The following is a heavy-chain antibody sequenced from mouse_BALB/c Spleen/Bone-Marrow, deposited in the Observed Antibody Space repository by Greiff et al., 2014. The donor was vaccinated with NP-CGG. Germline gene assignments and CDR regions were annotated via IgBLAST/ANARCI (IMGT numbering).Heavy chain of an antibody. D-gene: IGHD1-1*01. CDR3: ARPPYYGSSEWYFDV. V-gene: IGHV5-9-3*01. CDR1: GFTFSSYA. CDR2: ISSGGSYT. Sequence: DVKLVEYGGGLVKPGGSLKLSCAASGFTFSSYAMSWVRQTPEKRLEWVATISSGGSYTYYPDSVKGRFTISRDNAKNTLYLQMSSLRSEDTAMYYCARPPYYGSSEWYFDVWGAGTTVTVSS. J-gene: IGHJ1*01.